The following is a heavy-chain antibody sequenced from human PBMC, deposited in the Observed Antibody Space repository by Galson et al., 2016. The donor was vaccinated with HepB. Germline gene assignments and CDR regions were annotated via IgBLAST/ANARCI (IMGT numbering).Heavy chain of an antibody. V-gene: IGHV3-23*01. CDR2: IRISVSNT. CDR3: ARKDFHIDV. J-gene: IGHJ6*03. Sequence: SLRLSCAASGFTFNNYAMSWVRQAPGKGLEWISAIRISVSNTHYADSVKGRFTISTDTSTNTLFLQMNSLRAEDTAVYYCARKDFHIDVWGKGTAVTVSS. D-gene: IGHD3/OR15-3a*01. CDR1: GFTFNNYA.